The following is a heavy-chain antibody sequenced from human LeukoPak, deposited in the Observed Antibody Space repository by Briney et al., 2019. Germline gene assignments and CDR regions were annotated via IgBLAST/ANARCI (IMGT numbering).Heavy chain of an antibody. CDR2: ISFDGGDK. J-gene: IGHJ5*02. CDR1: RFTFSRYS. D-gene: IGHD3-16*01. V-gene: IGHV3-30*01. CDR3: ARESGTLGRLGP. Sequence: GRSLRLSCAASRFTFSRYSLHWVRQAPGKGLEWVAVISFDGGDKYYADSVKGRFIISRDNSKNMVYLQMNSLRAEDTAVYYCARESGTLGRLGPWGQGTLVTVSS.